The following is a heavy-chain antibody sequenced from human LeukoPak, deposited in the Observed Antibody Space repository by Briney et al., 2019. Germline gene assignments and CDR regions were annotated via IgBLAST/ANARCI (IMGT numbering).Heavy chain of an antibody. Sequence: GGSLRLSCAASGFTFSSYWMNWVRQAPGKGLEWVASIKEDGSEKYYVDSVRGRFTISRDNAKTSLYLQMSTLRAEDTAMYYCTRDGSGSLFDYRGQGTLVTVSS. V-gene: IGHV3-7*01. J-gene: IGHJ4*02. CDR2: IKEDGSEK. CDR3: TRDGSGSLFDY. D-gene: IGHD2-15*01. CDR1: GFTFSSYW.